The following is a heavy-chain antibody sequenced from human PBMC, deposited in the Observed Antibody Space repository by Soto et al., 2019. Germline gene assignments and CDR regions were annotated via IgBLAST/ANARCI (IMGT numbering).Heavy chain of an antibody. V-gene: IGHV1-69*02. CDR1: GGTVGSYT. CDR3: AKAGDYGDYEDWIDP. CDR2: IIPIDGIE. J-gene: IGHJ5*02. D-gene: IGHD4-17*01. Sequence: QVHLVQSGAEVKKPRSSVKVSCKASGGTVGSYTISWVRQAPGHGHEWMGRIIPIDGIENYAQKFQGRGTITADYSTSTAYMELSSLRSDDTAIYYCAKAGDYGDYEDWIDPWGQGTLVTVSS.